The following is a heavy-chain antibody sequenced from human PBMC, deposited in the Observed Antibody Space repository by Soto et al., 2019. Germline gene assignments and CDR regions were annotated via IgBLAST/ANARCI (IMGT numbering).Heavy chain of an antibody. CDR2: ISNDGITK. Sequence: QVQLVESGGGVVQPGRSLRLSCAASGFTFSTFAMHWVRQAPGKGLEWVALISNDGITKYYAESVKGRFTISRDNSKNTLYLEMDSLRTEDTAVYYAYSSGWWGQRTRVTVSS. J-gene: IGHJ4*02. V-gene: IGHV3-30*03. CDR1: GFTFSTFA. CDR3: YSSGW. D-gene: IGHD6-19*01.